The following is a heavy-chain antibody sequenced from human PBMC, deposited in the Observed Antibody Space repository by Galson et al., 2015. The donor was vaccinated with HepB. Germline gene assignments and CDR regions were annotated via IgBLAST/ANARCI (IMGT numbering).Heavy chain of an antibody. V-gene: IGHV1-69*13. Sequence: SVKVSCKAYGGTFSSYAISWVRQAPGQGLEWMGGIIPIFGTANYAQKFQGRVTITADESTSTAYMELSSLRSEDTAVYYCARDGWCSSTSCYHFDYWGQGTLVTVSS. D-gene: IGHD2-2*01. CDR2: IIPIFGTA. CDR1: GGTFSSYA. J-gene: IGHJ4*02. CDR3: ARDGWCSSTSCYHFDY.